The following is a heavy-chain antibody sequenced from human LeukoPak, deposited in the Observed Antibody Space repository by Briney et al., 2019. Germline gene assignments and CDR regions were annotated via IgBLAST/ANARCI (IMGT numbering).Heavy chain of an antibody. CDR1: GYSFTTYG. V-gene: IGHV1-18*01. D-gene: IGHD5-18*01. J-gene: IGHJ4*02. CDR3: ARTDSSGY. Sequence: ASVRVSCKSSGYSFTTYGISWVRQAPGQGLEWMGWISAYNGNTNYAQKLQGRVTMTTDTSTSTTYMELRSLRSDDTAVYYCARTDSSGYWGQGTLVTVSS. CDR2: ISAYNGNT.